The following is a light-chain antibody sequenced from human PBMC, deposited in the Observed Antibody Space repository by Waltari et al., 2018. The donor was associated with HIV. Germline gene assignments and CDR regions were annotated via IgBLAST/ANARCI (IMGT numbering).Light chain of an antibody. CDR2: GNS. CDR1: SSNIGAGYD. J-gene: IGLJ3*02. CDR3: QSYDSSLSVWV. V-gene: IGLV1-40*01. Sequence: QSVLTQPPSVSGAPGPRVTISCTGSSSNIGAGYDVHWYQQLPGTASKLLIYGNSNRPSGVPDRFAGSKPGTSASLAITGLQAEDEADYYCQSYDSSLSVWVFGGGTKLTVL.